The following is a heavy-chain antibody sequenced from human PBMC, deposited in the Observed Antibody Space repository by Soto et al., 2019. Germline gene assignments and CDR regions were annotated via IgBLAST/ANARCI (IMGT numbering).Heavy chain of an antibody. D-gene: IGHD2-8*02. V-gene: IGHV1-18*01. CDR1: GYSFTSYG. CDR3: GRCRTDSYAMDV. Sequence: ASVQVSCKASGYSFTSYGIAWVRQAPGQGPEWMGWISPYNGRTNDAQNVKGRVVMTTEISTNTVYMELRRLRSDDSAMYYCGRCRTDSYAMDVWGQGTTVTVSS. J-gene: IGHJ6*02. CDR2: ISPYNGRT.